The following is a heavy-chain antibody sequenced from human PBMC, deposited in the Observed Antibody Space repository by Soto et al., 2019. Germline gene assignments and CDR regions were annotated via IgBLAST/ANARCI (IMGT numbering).Heavy chain of an antibody. J-gene: IGHJ4*02. CDR3: ARGRYGDY. CDR1: GYAFTTYG. Sequence: QVHLVQSGAAVKKPGASVKFSCQGSGYAFTTYGITWVRQAPGQGLEWRGWISAHNGNTNYAQKLQGRVTVTRDTSTSTAYMERRSLRYDDTAVYYCARGRYGDYWGQGALVTVSS. CDR2: ISAHNGNT. V-gene: IGHV1-18*01. D-gene: IGHD1-1*01.